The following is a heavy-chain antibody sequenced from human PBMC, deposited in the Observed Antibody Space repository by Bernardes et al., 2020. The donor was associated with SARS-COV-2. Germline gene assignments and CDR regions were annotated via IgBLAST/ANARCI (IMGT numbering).Heavy chain of an antibody. J-gene: IGHJ4*02. CDR3: AGTTTTCCDY. CDR2: IAGDGSGT. Sequence: GWSLRRSCAASGITFKTHWMHWVRQVPGQGLVWVSRIAGDGSGTTYADSVKGRFTISRDNAKNTLYLQMNSLRAEDSAVYYCAGTTTTCCDYWGQGTLVTVSS. V-gene: IGHV3-74*01. CDR1: GITFKTHW. D-gene: IGHD1-26*01.